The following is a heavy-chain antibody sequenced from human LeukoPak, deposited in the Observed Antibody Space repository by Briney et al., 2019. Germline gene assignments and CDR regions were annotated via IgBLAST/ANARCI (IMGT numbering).Heavy chain of an antibody. V-gene: IGHV4-39*01. Sequence: SETLSLTCTVSGGSISSSSYYWGWIRQPPGKGLEWIGSIYYSGSTCYNPSLKSRVTISVDTSKNQFSLKLSSVTAADTAVYYCARPIAVAGTGGFDPWGQGTLVTVSS. D-gene: IGHD6-19*01. CDR2: IYYSGST. J-gene: IGHJ5*02. CDR3: ARPIAVAGTGGFDP. CDR1: GGSISSSSYY.